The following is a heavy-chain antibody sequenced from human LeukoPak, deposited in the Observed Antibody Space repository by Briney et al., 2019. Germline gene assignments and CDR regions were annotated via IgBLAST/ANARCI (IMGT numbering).Heavy chain of an antibody. J-gene: IGHJ4*02. CDR1: GYTFTGYY. CDR3: ARDLAADY. V-gene: IGHV1-2*02. D-gene: IGHD6-13*01. CDR2: INPNSGGT. Sequence: ASVKVSCKASGYTFTGYYMHWVRQAPGQGPEWMGWINPNSGGTNYAQKFQGRVTMTRDTFISTAHMELSRLRSDDTAVYYCARDLAADYWGQGTLVTVSS.